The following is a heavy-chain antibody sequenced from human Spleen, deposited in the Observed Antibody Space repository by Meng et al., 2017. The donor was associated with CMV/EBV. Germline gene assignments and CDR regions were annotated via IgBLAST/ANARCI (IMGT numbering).Heavy chain of an antibody. CDR3: ARLRRGYGGRLGD. CDR1: GGSISSGGYY. J-gene: IGHJ4*02. D-gene: IGHD5-18*01. V-gene: IGHV4-31*02. Sequence: VSGGSISSGGYYWSWIRHHPGKGLQWIGYIYYSGSTYYNPSLKSRVTISLDTSKNQFSLKLSSVTAADTAVYYCARLRRGYGGRLGDWGQGTLVTVSS. CDR2: IYYSGST.